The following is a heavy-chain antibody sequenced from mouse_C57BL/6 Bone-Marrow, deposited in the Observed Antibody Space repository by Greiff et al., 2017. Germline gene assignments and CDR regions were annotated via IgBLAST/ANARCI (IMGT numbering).Heavy chain of an antibody. J-gene: IGHJ3*01. V-gene: IGHV1-72*01. CDR3: ARSYYGSGYGFAY. Sequence: VQLQQPGAELVKPGASVKLSCKASGYTFTSYWMHWVKQRPGRGLEWIGRIDPNSGGTKYNEKFKSKATMTVAKPSSTAYMQLSSLTSEDSAVYYCARSYYGSGYGFAYWGQGTLVTVSA. CDR2: IDPNSGGT. CDR1: GYTFTSYW. D-gene: IGHD1-1*01.